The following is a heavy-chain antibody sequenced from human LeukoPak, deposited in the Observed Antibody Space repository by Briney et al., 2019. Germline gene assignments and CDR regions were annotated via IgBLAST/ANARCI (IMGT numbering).Heavy chain of an antibody. V-gene: IGHV4-31*09. CDR3: ARGGSPTRHFDY. CDR1: GGSISSGGYY. D-gene: IGHD3-10*01. Sequence: SETLSLTCTVSGGSISSGGYYWSWIRQHPGKGLEWIGYIYYSGSTYYNPSLKSRVTISVDRSKNQFSLKLSSVTAADTAVYYCARGGSPTRHFDYWGQGTLVTVSS. CDR2: IYYSGST. J-gene: IGHJ4*02.